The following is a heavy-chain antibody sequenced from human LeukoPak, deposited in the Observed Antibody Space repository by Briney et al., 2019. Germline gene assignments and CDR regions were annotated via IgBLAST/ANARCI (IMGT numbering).Heavy chain of an antibody. CDR2: ISAYNGYT. D-gene: IGHD3-3*01. Sequence: ASVKVSCKASGYTFSIYGITWVRQAPGQGLEWMGWISAYNGYTNYAQKFQGRVTMTTDTSTNTAYMELRSLRSDDTAIYYCAGDGKGRYDFRENDYWGQGTLVTVSS. V-gene: IGHV1-18*01. J-gene: IGHJ4*02. CDR1: GYTFSIYG. CDR3: AGDGKGRYDFRENDY.